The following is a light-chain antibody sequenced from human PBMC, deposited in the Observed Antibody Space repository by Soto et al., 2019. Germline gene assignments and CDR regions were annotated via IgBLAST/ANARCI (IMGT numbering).Light chain of an antibody. J-gene: IGKJ1*01. CDR3: LQYDSYPWT. CDR1: QAITNY. CDR2: GAT. V-gene: IGKV1-17*03. Sequence: DIQMTQSPSAMSVSVGDRVTITCRASQAITNYLAWFQQKPGKVPKRLIYGATNLQNGVPSRFSGSGSGTEFTLTISSLQSEDFAIYYCLQYDSYPWTFGQGTKVEVK.